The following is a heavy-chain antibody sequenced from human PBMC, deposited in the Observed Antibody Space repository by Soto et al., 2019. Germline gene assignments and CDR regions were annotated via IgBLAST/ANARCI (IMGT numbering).Heavy chain of an antibody. J-gene: IGHJ5*01. V-gene: IGHV6-1*01. Sequence: SHTLSLTCAISGDSVASNSAAWNWIRQSPSRGLEWLGRTYYRSKWYNDYAVSVKSRITINPDTSKNQFSLQLNSVTPEDTAGYYGARDGTGGFWTGHKCFRSRGKGTLVT. CDR1: GDSVASNSAA. CDR2: TYYRSKWYN. D-gene: IGHD3-3*01. CDR3: ARDGTGGFWTGHKCFRS.